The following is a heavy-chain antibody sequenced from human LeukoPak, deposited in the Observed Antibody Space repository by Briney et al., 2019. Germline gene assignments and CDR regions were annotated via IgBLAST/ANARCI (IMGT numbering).Heavy chain of an antibody. J-gene: IGHJ4*02. V-gene: IGHV3-20*04. CDR3: ARDAWSSYGSGSYY. CDR2: INWNGGST. D-gene: IGHD3-10*01. CDR1: GFSLSDYG. Sequence: GGSVRLSRAAAGFSLSDYGVSWVRQAPGKGLEWVSGINWNGGSTGYADSVKGRFTISRDNANNSLYLQMNSLRVERRDDYYCARDAWSSYGSGSYYWGQGTLVTVSS.